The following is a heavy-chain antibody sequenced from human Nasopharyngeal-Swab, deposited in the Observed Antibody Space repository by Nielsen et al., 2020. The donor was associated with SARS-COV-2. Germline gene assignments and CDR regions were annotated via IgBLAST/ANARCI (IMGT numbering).Heavy chain of an antibody. CDR1: GFTFSSYA. CDR2: INSDGSST. CDR3: ARGGVVVPAAHYYYYYMDV. V-gene: IGHV3-74*01. D-gene: IGHD2-2*01. J-gene: IGHJ6*03. Sequence: GGSLRLSCAASGFTFSSYAMSWVRQAPGKGLVWVSRINSDGSSTSYADSVKGRFTISRDNAKNTLYLQMNSLRAEDTAVYYCARGGVVVPAAHYYYYYMDVWGKGTTVTVSS.